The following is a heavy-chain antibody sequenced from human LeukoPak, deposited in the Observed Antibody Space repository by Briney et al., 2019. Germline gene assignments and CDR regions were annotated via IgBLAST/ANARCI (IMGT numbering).Heavy chain of an antibody. CDR2: INPNSGGT. CDR3: ARVPYCSSISCYRLAGDY. J-gene: IGHJ4*02. CDR1: GYTFTGYY. Sequence: ASVTVSCKASGYTFTGYYMHWVRQAPGQGLEWMGWINPNSGGTNYAQKFQGWVTMTRDTSISTAYMELSRLRSDDTAVYYCARVPYCSSISCYRLAGDYWGQGTLVTVSS. V-gene: IGHV1-2*04. D-gene: IGHD2-2*02.